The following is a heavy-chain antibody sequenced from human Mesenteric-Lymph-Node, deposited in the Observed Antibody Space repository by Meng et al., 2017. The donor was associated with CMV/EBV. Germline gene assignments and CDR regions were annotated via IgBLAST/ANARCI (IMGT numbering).Heavy chain of an antibody. V-gene: IGHV1-2*02. CDR2: INPDSGGT. CDR1: GYTFTGYY. Sequence: ASVKVSCKASGYTFTGYYMQWVRQAPGQGPEWMGGINPDSGGTYYAQKFQSRVTMTRDTSISTAYMELSSLSSDDTAVYYCARVGTIFGVAVCLGNWGQGTLVTVSS. D-gene: IGHD3-3*01. CDR3: ARVGTIFGVAVCLGN. J-gene: IGHJ4*02.